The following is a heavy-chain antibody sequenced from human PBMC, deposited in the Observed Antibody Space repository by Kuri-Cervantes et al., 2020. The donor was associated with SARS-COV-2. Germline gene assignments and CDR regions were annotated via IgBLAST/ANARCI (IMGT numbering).Heavy chain of an antibody. CDR1: GFTFSSYA. J-gene: IGHJ6*03. CDR3: ARAAFYYYYYYMDV. V-gene: IGHV3-23*01. Sequence: GESLKISCAASGFTFSSYAMSWVRQAPGKGLEWVSAISGSGGSTYYADSVKGRFTISRDNSKNTLYLQMNSLRAEDTAAYYCARAAFYYYYYYMDVWGRGTTVTVSS. CDR2: ISGSGGST.